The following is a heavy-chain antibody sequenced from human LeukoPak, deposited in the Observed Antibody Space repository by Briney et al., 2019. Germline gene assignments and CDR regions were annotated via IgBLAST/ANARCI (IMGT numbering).Heavy chain of an antibody. Sequence: PGGSLRLSFAASGFTFSSYWMHWVRQAPGKGLVWVSRINTDGSSTSYADSVKGRFTISRDNAKNTLYLQMNSLRAEDTAVYYCARDWSDYYGSSSSRGSFDYWGQGTLVTVSS. V-gene: IGHV3-74*01. CDR2: INTDGSST. D-gene: IGHD3-10*01. CDR3: ARDWSDYYGSSSSRGSFDY. CDR1: GFTFSSYW. J-gene: IGHJ4*02.